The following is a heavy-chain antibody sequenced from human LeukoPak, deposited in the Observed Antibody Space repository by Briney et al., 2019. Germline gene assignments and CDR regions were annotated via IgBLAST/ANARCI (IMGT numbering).Heavy chain of an antibody. Sequence: PGRSLRLSCAASGFTFSSYGMHWVRQAPGKGLEWVAVIWYDGSNKYYADSVKGRFTISRDNSKNTLYLQMNSLRAEDTAVYYCARAGYCSSTSCYGRYYYYYGMDVWGKGTTVTVSS. CDR3: ARAGYCSSTSCYGRYYYYYGMDV. CDR2: IWYDGSNK. D-gene: IGHD2-2*01. V-gene: IGHV3-33*01. J-gene: IGHJ6*04. CDR1: GFTFSSYG.